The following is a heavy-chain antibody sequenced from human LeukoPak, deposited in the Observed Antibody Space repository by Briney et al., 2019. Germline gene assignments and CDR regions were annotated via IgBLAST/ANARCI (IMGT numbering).Heavy chain of an antibody. CDR1: GGTFSSYA. J-gene: IGHJ4*02. V-gene: IGHV1-69*06. CDR3: AKGIRRDGYNLFDY. CDR2: IIPIFGTA. Sequence: GASVKVSCKASGGTFSSYAISWVRQAPGQGLEWMGGIIPIFGTANYAQKFQGRVTITADKSTSTAYMELSSLRSDDTAVYYCAKGIRRDGYNLFDYWGQGTLVTVSS. D-gene: IGHD5-24*01.